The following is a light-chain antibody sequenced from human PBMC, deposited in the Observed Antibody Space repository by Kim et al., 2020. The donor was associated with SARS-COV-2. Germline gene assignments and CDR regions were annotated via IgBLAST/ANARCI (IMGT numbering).Light chain of an antibody. J-gene: IGLJ2*01. CDR2: GRN. CDR1: TLRNYY. Sequence: VALGQTVRRTCQGDTLRNYYTSLLQQKPRQAPKLAISGRNNRTSGFPSRVVGSSSGNTDYLTSIGAQAEDEADYYCNARDSSNNHVFGGGTQLTVL. V-gene: IGLV3-19*01. CDR3: NARDSSNNHV.